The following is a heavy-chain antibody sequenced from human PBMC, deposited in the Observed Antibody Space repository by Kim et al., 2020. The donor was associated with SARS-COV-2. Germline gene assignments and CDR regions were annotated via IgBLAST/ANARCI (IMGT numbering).Heavy chain of an antibody. Sequence: ASVKVSCKASGYTFTSYDINWVRQATGQGLEWMGWMNPNSGNTGYAQKFQGRVTMTRNTSISTAYMELSSLRYEDTAVYYCARAKLVQGVFYYYYYVVVWGKGTTVTVS. CDR3: ARAKLVQGVFYYYYYVVV. D-gene: IGHD3-10*01. CDR2: MNPNSGNT. CDR1: GYTFTSYD. J-gene: IGHJ6*03. V-gene: IGHV1-8*01.